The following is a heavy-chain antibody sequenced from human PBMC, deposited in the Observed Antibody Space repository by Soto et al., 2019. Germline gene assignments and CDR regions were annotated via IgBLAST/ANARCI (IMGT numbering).Heavy chain of an antibody. Sequence: QVQLVESGGGVVQPGRSLRLSCAASGFTFSSYGMHWVRQAPGKGLEWVAVIWYDGSNKYYADSVKGRFTISRDNSKNTLYLQMNSLRAEDTAVYYCAAYSGYVGVDSGQGDYWGQGTLVTVSS. D-gene: IGHD5-12*01. CDR3: AAYSGYVGVDSGQGDY. CDR1: GFTFSSYG. V-gene: IGHV3-33*01. CDR2: IWYDGSNK. J-gene: IGHJ4*02.